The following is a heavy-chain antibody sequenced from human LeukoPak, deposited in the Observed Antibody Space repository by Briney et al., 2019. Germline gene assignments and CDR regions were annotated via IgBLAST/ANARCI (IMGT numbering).Heavy chain of an antibody. Sequence: SETLSLTCTVSGASIYTSSSSWGWIRQPPGKGLEWIASVYYTGSTYYSPSLKSRATISVDTSKNQFSLELNSVTAADTAVYYCTTSRTNDCSSPSCYTDYWGQGTLVTVSS. D-gene: IGHD2-2*02. V-gene: IGHV4-39*01. CDR3: TTSRTNDCSSPSCYTDY. CDR2: VYYTGST. J-gene: IGHJ4*02. CDR1: GASIYTSSSS.